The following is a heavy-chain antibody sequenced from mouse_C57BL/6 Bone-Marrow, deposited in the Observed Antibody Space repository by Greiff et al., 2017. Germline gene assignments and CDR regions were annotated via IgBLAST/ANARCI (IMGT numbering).Heavy chain of an antibody. J-gene: IGHJ2*01. CDR1: GYTFTSYW. CDR3: AKTRGLRRYYDY. V-gene: IGHV1-69*01. CDR2: IDPSDSYT. D-gene: IGHD2-4*01. Sequence: VQLQQPGAELVMPGASVKLSCKASGYTFTSYWMHWVKQRPGQGLEWIGEIDPSDSYTNYNQKFKGKSTLTVDKSSSTAYMQLSSLTSEDSSVYYGAKTRGLRRYYDYGGQGNTLTVSS.